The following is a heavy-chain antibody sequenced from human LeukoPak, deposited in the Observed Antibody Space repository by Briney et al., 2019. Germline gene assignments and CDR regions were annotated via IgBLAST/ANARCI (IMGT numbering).Heavy chain of an antibody. Sequence: ASVKVSCKASGYTFTSYGISWVRQAPGQGLEWMGWISAYNGNTNYAQKLQGRVTMTTDTSTSTAYMELRSLRSEDTAVYYCARVVTRLREGKYHYDMDVWGQGTTVTVSS. D-gene: IGHD3-10*01. CDR2: ISAYNGNT. J-gene: IGHJ6*02. V-gene: IGHV1-18*01. CDR1: GYTFTSYG. CDR3: ARVVTRLREGKYHYDMDV.